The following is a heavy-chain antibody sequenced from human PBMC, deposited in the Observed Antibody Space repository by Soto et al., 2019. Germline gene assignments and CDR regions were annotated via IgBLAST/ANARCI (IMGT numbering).Heavy chain of an antibody. Sequence: ESGGGVVQPGRSLRLSCAASGFTFSSYAMHWVRQAPGKGLEWVAVISYDGSNKYYADSVKGRFTISRDNSKNTLYLQMNSLRAEDTAVYYCARDGKQWYQRFDYWGQGTLVTVSS. CDR2: ISYDGSNK. J-gene: IGHJ4*02. D-gene: IGHD6-19*01. CDR3: ARDGKQWYQRFDY. V-gene: IGHV3-30-3*01. CDR1: GFTFSSYA.